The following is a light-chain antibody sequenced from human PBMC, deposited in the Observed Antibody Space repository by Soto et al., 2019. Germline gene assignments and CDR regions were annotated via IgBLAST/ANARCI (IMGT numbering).Light chain of an antibody. CDR1: GSDVGNYNL. Sequence: QSALTQPASVAGSPGQSITISCTGTGSDVGNYNLLSWYQQHPGKAPKLIISEGTKRPSGVSNRFSGSKSGNTASLTISGLQAEDEAEYYCSSYTNINTRACVFGTGTKLTVL. V-gene: IGLV2-14*02. J-gene: IGLJ1*01. CDR2: EGT. CDR3: SSYTNINTRACV.